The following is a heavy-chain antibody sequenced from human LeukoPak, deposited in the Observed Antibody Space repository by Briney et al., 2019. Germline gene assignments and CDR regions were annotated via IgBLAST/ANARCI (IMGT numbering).Heavy chain of an antibody. Sequence: SETLSLTCAVSGGSISSRNWWTRVRQPPGKGLEWIGEIYHSGTTNYNPSLKSRVTISVDKSKNQFSLKLISVTAADTAVYYCARDKVGWNYRRMDVWGQGTTVTVSS. CDR1: GGSISSRNW. V-gene: IGHV4-4*02. CDR2: IYHSGTT. CDR3: ARDKVGWNYRRMDV. D-gene: IGHD1-7*01. J-gene: IGHJ6*02.